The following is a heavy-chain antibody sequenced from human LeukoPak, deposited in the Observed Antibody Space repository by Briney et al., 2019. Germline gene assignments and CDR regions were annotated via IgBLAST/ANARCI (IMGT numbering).Heavy chain of an antibody. D-gene: IGHD3-10*01. Sequence: GGTLRLSCAASGFTFSSYGMSWVRQASGKGLEWVSAISGSGGSTYYADSVKGRFTISRDNSKNTLYLQMNSLRAEDTAVYYCASHGRFGEFSSYWGQGTLVTVSS. CDR1: GFTFSSYG. V-gene: IGHV3-23*01. CDR3: ASHGRFGEFSSY. J-gene: IGHJ4*02. CDR2: ISGSGGST.